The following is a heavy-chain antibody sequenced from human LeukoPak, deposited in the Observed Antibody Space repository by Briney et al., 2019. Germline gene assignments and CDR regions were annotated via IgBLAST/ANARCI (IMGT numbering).Heavy chain of an antibody. J-gene: IGHJ5*02. V-gene: IGHV1-46*01. Sequence: ASVKVSCKASGYTFTSYYMHWVRQAPGQGLEWMGIINPNGGSTSYAQKFQDRVTMTRDTSTSTVYMELSRLRSEDTAVYYWSRDLDILTGYYEPNTWFDHWGQGTLVTVSS. CDR1: GYTFTSYY. CDR2: INPNGGST. CDR3: SRDLDILTGYYEPNTWFDH. D-gene: IGHD3-9*01.